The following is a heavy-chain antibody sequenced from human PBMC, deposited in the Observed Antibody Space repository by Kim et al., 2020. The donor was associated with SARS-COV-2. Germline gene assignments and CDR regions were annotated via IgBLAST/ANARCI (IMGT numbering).Heavy chain of an antibody. CDR1: GFNSNNYA. J-gene: IGHJ4*02. Sequence: GGSLRLSCAASGFNSNNYAMSWVRQAPGNGLEWVSAITKYDGRTYYADSVKGRFSISRDISKNTVYLQMNSLRAEDTALYYCAKDHPASGWPTFDYWGQG. CDR2: ITKYDGRT. CDR3: AKDHPASGWPTFDY. D-gene: IGHD6-19*01. V-gene: IGHV3-23*01.